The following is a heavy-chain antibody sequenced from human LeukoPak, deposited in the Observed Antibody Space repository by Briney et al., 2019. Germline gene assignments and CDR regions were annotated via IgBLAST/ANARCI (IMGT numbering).Heavy chain of an antibody. D-gene: IGHD2-21*01. CDR3: ALAVGVDANEYYYMDV. CDR1: GYTFTGYY. CDR2: INPNSGGT. V-gene: IGHV1-2*02. Sequence: GASVTVSCKASGYTFTGYYMHWVRQAPGQGLEWMGWINPNSGGTNYAQKFQGRVTMTRDTSISTAYMELSRLRADDTAVYYCALAVGVDANEYYYMDVWGKGTTVTVSS. J-gene: IGHJ6*03.